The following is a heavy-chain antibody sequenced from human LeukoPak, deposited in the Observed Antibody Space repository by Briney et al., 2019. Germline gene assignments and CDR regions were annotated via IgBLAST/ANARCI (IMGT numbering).Heavy chain of an antibody. CDR2: IYYSGST. V-gene: IGHV4-59*01. CDR1: GGSISSYY. Sequence: PSETLSLTCTVSGGSISSYYWSWIRQPPGRGLEWIGHIYYSGSTNYNPSLKSRVTISVDTSKNQFSLKLSSVTAADTAVYYCARYYYYYYGMDVWGQGTTVTVSS. J-gene: IGHJ6*02. CDR3: ARYYYYYYGMDV.